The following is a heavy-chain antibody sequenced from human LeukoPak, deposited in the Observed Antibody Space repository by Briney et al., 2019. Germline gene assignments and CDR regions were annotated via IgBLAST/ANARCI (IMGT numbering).Heavy chain of an antibody. D-gene: IGHD2-2*01. CDR2: IKYTGTT. J-gene: IGHJ5*02. CDR3: ARHLLDTSTSFDP. V-gene: IGHV4-34*01. CDR1: GGSLSDYY. Sequence: SETLSLTCAVYGGSLSDYYWSWIRQSPGKGLEWIGEIKYTGTTKYNPSLKSRVTISLDTSKNHFSLKLNSVTAADTAVYYCARHLLDTSTSFDPWGQGTVVTVSS.